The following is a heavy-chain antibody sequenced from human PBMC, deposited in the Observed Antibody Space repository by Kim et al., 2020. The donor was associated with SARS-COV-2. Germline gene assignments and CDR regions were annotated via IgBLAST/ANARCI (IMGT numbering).Heavy chain of an antibody. J-gene: IGHJ4*02. Sequence: SETLSLTCTVSGGSISSSSYYWGWIRQPPGKGLEWIGSNYYSGSTYYNPSLKSRVTISVDTYKNQFSLKLSSVTAADTAVYYCARHSRIVVVPADILAWGQGTLVTVSS. CDR3: ARHSRIVVVPADILA. CDR1: GGSISSSSYY. CDR2: NYYSGST. D-gene: IGHD2-2*01. V-gene: IGHV4-39*01.